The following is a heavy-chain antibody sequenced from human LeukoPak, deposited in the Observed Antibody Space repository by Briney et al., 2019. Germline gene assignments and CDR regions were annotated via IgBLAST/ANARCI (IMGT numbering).Heavy chain of an antibody. V-gene: IGHV3-23*01. Sequence: GGSLRLSCAASGFTLSSYAMTWVRQAPGKGPDWVSVITGSGGATYFADSVMGRFTISRDNSKNTLYLQMDSLRAEDTAVYFCARNGLYCRSAACYQDWGHGTLVTVSS. D-gene: IGHD2-2*01. J-gene: IGHJ4*01. CDR1: GFTLSSYA. CDR3: ARNGLYCRSAACYQD. CDR2: ITGSGGAT.